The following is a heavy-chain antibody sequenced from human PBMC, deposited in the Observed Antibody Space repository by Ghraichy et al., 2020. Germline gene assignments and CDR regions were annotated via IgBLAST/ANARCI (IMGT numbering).Heavy chain of an antibody. Sequence: SETLSLTCAVSGGSISSSNWWSWVRQPPGKGLEWIGEIYHSGSTNYNPSLKSRVTISVDKSKNQFSLKLSSVTTADTAVYYCARDYQYSSSSSFFDYLGQGTLVTV. CDR3: ARDYQYSSSSSFFDY. J-gene: IGHJ4*02. V-gene: IGHV4-4*02. D-gene: IGHD6-6*01. CDR1: GGSISSSNW. CDR2: IYHSGST.